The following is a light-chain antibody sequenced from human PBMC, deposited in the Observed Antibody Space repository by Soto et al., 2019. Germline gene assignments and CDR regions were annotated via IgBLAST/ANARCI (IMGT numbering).Light chain of an antibody. V-gene: IGKV1-9*01. CDR1: QGISSY. J-gene: IGKJ2*01. CDR2: AAS. CDR3: HQLNSYPHT. Sequence: DIQLTQSPSFLSASVGDRVTITCRASQGISSYLAWYQQKPGKAAKLLIYAASTLQSGVPSRFSGSGSGTEFTLTISSLHPEDFATYYCHQLNSYPHTFGQGTKLEIK.